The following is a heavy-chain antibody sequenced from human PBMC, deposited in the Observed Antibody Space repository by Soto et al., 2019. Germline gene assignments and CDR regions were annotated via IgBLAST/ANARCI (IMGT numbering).Heavy chain of an antibody. V-gene: IGHV4-34*01. D-gene: IGHD6-13*01. CDR3: AREVQPLAVAFDY. CDR1: GGSFSGYY. CDR2: INHSGST. J-gene: IGHJ4*02. Sequence: PSETLSLTCAVCGGSFSGYYWSWIRQPPGKGLEWIGEINHSGSTNYNPSLKSRVTISVDTSKNQFSLKLSSVTAADTAVYYCAREVQPLAVAFDYWGQGTRVTVSS.